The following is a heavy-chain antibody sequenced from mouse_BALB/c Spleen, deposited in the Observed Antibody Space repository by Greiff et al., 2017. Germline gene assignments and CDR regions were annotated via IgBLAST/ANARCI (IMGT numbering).Heavy chain of an antibody. D-gene: IGHD2-10*01. CDR3: ARSAYYGNYGAMDY. Sequence: QVQLQQSGAELVRPGSSVKISCKASGYAFSSYWMNWVKQRPGQGLEWIGQIYPGDGDTNYNGKFKGKATLTAGKSSSTAYMQLSSLTSEDSAVYFCARSAYYGNYGAMDYWGQGTSVTVSS. CDR1: GYAFSSYW. J-gene: IGHJ4*01. V-gene: IGHV1-80*01. CDR2: IYPGDGDT.